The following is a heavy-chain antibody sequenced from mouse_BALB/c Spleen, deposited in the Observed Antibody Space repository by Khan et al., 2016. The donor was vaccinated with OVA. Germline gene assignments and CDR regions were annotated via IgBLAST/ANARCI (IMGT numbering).Heavy chain of an antibody. D-gene: IGHD2-3*01. V-gene: IGHV14-1*02. J-gene: IGHJ2*01. CDR1: GFNIKDYY. CDR2: IDPENGKT. CDR3: PRSILLYFDY. Sequence: VQLKQSGTELVRPGTLVRLSCTASGFNIKDYYIHWVKQRPDQGLEWIGWIDPENGKTIYDPKFQGKASITADTSSNTVYLQLSSLTSEDTAVYYWPRSILLYFDYWGQGTTLTVSS.